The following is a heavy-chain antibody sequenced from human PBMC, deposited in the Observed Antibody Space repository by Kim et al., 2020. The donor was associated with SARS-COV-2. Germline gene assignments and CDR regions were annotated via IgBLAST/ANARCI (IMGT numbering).Heavy chain of an antibody. CDR3: ARANLQLRYFDWLSPGAFDI. J-gene: IGHJ3*02. V-gene: IGHV4-39*01. D-gene: IGHD3-9*01. Sequence: RVTISVDTSKNQFSLKLSSVTAADTAVYYCARANLQLRYFDWLSPGAFDIWGQGTMVTVSS.